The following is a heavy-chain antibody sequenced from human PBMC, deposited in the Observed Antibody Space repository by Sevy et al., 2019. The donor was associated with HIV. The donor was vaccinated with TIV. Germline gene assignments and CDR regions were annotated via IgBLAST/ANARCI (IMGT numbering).Heavy chain of an antibody. CDR2: IYPGDSDT. J-gene: IGHJ4*02. Sequence: GESLKISCKGSGYSFTSYWIGWVRQMPGKGLEWMGIIYPGDSDTRYSPSFQGQVTISADKSISTAYLQWSSLKASDTAIYYCARHTAPNCSSTSFYRPSDRFFDYWGQGTLVSVSS. CDR3: ARHTAPNCSSTSFYRPSDRFFDY. D-gene: IGHD2-2*01. CDR1: GYSFTSYW. V-gene: IGHV5-51*01.